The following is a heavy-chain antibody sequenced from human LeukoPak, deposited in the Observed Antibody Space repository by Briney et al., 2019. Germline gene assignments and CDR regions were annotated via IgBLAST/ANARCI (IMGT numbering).Heavy chain of an antibody. J-gene: IGHJ6*02. CDR1: GGSTNSYY. V-gene: IGHV4-59*01. CDR3: ASVPYYDILTGSSRYYYGMDV. CDR2: ISHNGST. Sequence: SETLSLTCTVSGGSTNSYYWSWIRQPPGKGLEWIGYISHNGSTNYNPSLKSRVTISVETSKNQFSLKLRSVTAADTAVYYCASVPYYDILTGSSRYYYGMDVWGQGTTVTVSS. D-gene: IGHD3-9*01.